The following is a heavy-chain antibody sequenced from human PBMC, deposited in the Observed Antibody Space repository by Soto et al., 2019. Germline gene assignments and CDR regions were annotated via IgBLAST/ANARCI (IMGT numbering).Heavy chain of an antibody. CDR3: AREVPAADDAFDI. Sequence: QVQLQESGPGLVKPSETLSLTCTVSGGSISSYYWSWIRQPPGKGLEWIGYIYYSGSTNYNPSLKSRVTISVDTSKNQFSLKLSSVTAADTAVYYCAREVPAADDAFDIWGHGRMVTVSS. J-gene: IGHJ3*02. CDR1: GGSISSYY. D-gene: IGHD6-13*01. V-gene: IGHV4-59*01. CDR2: IYYSGST.